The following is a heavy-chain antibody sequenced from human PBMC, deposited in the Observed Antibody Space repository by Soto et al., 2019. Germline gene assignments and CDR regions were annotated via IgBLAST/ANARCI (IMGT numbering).Heavy chain of an antibody. CDR2: MNPNSGNT. V-gene: IGHV1-8*01. CDR1: GYTFTIYD. CDR3: ARGASSGYYYYYYYYGMDV. Sequence: GASVKVSCKASGYTFTIYDINCVLQSTLQWLEWMGWMNPNSGNTGYAQKFQGRVTMTRNTSISTAYMELSSLRSEDTAVYYCARGASSGYYYYYYYYGMDVWGQGTTVTVSS. D-gene: IGHD3-22*01. J-gene: IGHJ6*02.